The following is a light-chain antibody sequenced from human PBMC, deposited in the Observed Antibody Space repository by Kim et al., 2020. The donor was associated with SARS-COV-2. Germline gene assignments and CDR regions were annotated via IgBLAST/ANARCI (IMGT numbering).Light chain of an antibody. V-gene: IGKV3-11*01. CDR3: QQRSNWPYT. CDR2: DAS. Sequence: EIVLTQSPATLPLSPGERATLSCRATHYVSNSLAWYQQKPGQAPRLLIYDASNRATGIPARFSGSGSGTDFTLTISSLEPEDFAVYYCQQRSNWPYTFGQGTKLEI. J-gene: IGKJ2*01. CDR1: HYVSNS.